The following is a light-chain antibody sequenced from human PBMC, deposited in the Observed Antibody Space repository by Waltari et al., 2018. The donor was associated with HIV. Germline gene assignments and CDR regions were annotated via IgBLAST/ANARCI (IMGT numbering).Light chain of an antibody. J-gene: IGKJ2*01. CDR2: GAS. CDR1: QSVSSN. V-gene: IGKV3-15*01. CDR3: QQYSNWLTYT. Sequence: IVMTQSPDTLSVSPGARATLSCRASQSVSSNLAWYQQKPGQAPRLLMYGASTRATGIPARFSGSGSGTEFTLTISGLQSEDFAVYYCQQYSNWLTYTFGQGTKLEIK.